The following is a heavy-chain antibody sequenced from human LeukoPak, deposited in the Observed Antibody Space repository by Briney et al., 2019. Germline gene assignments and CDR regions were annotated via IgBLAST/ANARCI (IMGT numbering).Heavy chain of an antibody. D-gene: IGHD1-26*01. V-gene: IGHV4-34*01. Sequence: PSETLSLTCAVYGGSFSGYYWSWIRQPPGKGLEWIGEINHSGSTNYNPSLKSRVTISVDTSKNQFSLKLSSVTAADTAVYYCARDRVGVGGSYFDYYYYYMDVWGKGTTVTVSS. CDR3: ARDRVGVGGSYFDYYYYYMDV. J-gene: IGHJ6*03. CDR2: INHSGST. CDR1: GGSFSGYY.